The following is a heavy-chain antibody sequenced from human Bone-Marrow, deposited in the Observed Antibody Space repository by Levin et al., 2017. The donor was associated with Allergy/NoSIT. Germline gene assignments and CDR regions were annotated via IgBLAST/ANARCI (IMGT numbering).Heavy chain of an antibody. Sequence: GASVKVSCKGSGYIFTNYWITWVRQMPGKGLEWMGIIYPGDSDIRYSPSFRGQVTISADKSINTAYLQWSSLKASDTAMYYCARVRSDYYWFDPWGQGTLVIVSS. D-gene: IGHD4-17*01. V-gene: IGHV5-51*01. CDR3: ARVRSDYYWFDP. CDR2: IYPGDSDI. CDR1: GYIFTNYW. J-gene: IGHJ5*02.